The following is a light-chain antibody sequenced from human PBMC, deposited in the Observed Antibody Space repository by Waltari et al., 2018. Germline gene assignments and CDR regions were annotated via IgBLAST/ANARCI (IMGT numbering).Light chain of an antibody. CDR2: DTS. CDR3: QQYGNSRT. J-gene: IGKJ1*01. CDR1: QSINSFY. V-gene: IGKV3-20*01. Sequence: IVLTQSPGTLSLSPGERATLSCRASQSINSFYFAWYQQKPGQAPSLLIYDTSTRATGVPDRFTGSGSGTDFALTISRLEPEDFAVYYCQQYGNSRTFGQGTKVEIK.